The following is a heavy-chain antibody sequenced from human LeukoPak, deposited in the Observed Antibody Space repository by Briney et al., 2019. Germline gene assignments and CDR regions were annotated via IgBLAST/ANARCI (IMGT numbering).Heavy chain of an antibody. V-gene: IGHV3-53*01. CDR3: VRERTGRGAFDI. Sequence: GGSLRLSCAASGFTVSTNYISWVRQASGTGIAWVSVFYPAGTTYYADSVKGRFTISRDNSENTLSLQMNSLRAEDTAIYYCVRERTGRGAFDIWGQGTMVTVSS. CDR1: GFTVSTNY. J-gene: IGHJ3*02. CDR2: FYPAGTT. D-gene: IGHD3/OR15-3a*01.